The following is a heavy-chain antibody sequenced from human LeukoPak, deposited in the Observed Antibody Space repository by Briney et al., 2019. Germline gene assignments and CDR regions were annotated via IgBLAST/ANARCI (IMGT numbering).Heavy chain of an antibody. CDR2: TYYKSKWYN. CDR1: GDSVSSNSAS. CDR3: ARGMRAHSNFPYFDY. Sequence: SQTLSLTCVISGDSVSSNSASWNWIRQSPSRGLEWLGRTYYKSKWYNDYAVSVKSRITITPDTSKKQFSLQLNSVTPEDTAVYYCARGMRAHSNFPYFDYWGQGSRVTVPS. D-gene: IGHD4-11*01. J-gene: IGHJ4*02. V-gene: IGHV6-1*01.